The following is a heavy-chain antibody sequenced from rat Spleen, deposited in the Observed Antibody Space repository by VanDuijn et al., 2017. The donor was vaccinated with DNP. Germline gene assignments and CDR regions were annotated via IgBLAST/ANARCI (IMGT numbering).Heavy chain of an antibody. V-gene: IGHV2-6*01. J-gene: IGHJ2*01. CDR1: GFSLTSYT. CDR2: ISGDGTT. CDR3: ARHYTY. D-gene: IGHD1-1*01. Sequence: QVRLKESGPGLVQPSQTLSLTCTVSGFSLTSYTVHWVRQPPGKGLEWIAAISGDGTTFYSSALKSRLSISRDTSTSQVFLKVNSLQTEDTAMYFCARHYTYWGQGVMVTVSS.